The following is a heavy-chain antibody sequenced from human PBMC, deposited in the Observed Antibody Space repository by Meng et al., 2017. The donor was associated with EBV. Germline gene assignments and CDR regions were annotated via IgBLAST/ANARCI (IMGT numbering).Heavy chain of an antibody. D-gene: IGHD2-2*01. Sequence: QVQLVQSGAEVKKPXSSVRVSCKASGCTFSGYASSSVRQAPGQWLEWMGGIIPILGTAKYAQRFQGRVTITADDCASTAYMALSSLGSEDTAVYYCARDGRCIVVVPAAMILGWFDPGVQGTLVTVSS. CDR1: GCTFSGYA. V-gene: IGHV1-69*01. CDR2: IIPILGTA. J-gene: IGHJ5*02. CDR3: ARDGRCIVVVPAAMILGWFDP.